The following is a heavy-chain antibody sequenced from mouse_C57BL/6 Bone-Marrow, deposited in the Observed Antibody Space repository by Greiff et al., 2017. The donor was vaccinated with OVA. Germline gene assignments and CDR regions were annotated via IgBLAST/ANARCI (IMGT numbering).Heavy chain of an antibody. J-gene: IGHJ4*01. CDR3: IYYDYGYAMDY. D-gene: IGHD2-4*01. CDR1: GYTFTDYE. CDR2: IDPETGGT. V-gene: IGHV1-15*01. Sequence: QVQLKESGAELVRPGASVTLSCKASGYTFTDYEMHWVKQTPVHGLEWIGAIDPETGGTAYNQKLKGKAILTADKSSSTAYMELRSLTSEDAAVYYCIYYDYGYAMDYWGQGTSVTVSS.